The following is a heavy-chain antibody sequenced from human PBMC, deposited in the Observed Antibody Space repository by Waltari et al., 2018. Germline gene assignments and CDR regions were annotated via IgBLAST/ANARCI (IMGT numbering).Heavy chain of an antibody. V-gene: IGHV4-39*01. D-gene: IGHD6-19*01. J-gene: IGHJ4*02. CDR3: ARLGAVAGIRYYFDY. CDR1: GGSISSSSYY. Sequence: QLQLQESGPGLVKPSATLSLPCTVSGGSISSSSYYWGWIRQPPGKGLEWMGSIYYRGSTYYNPSLKSRVTISVDTSKNQFSLKLSSVTAADTAVYYCARLGAVAGIRYYFDYWGQGTLVTVSS. CDR2: IYYRGST.